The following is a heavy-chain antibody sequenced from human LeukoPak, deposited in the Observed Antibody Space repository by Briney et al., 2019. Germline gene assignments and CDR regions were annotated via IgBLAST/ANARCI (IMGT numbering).Heavy chain of an antibody. CDR1: GFTFSSYS. CDR2: ISGSSSYI. D-gene: IGHD3-22*01. CDR3: APSPDSSGYYYYYGMDV. J-gene: IGHJ6*02. V-gene: IGHV3-21*01. Sequence: GGSLRLSCAASGFTFSSYSMNWVRQAPGKGLEWVSSISGSSSYIYYADSVKGRFTISRDNAKNSLYLQMNSLRAEDTAVYYCAPSPDSSGYYYYYGMDVWGQGTTVTVSS.